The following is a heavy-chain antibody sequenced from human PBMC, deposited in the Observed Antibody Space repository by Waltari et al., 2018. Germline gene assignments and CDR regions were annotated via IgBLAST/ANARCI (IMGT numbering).Heavy chain of an antibody. V-gene: IGHV1-69*01. Sequence: QVQLVQSGAEVKKPGSSVKVSCKASGGTFSSYSISWVRQAPGQGLEGMGGIIPIFGTANYAQKVQGRVTITADESTSTAYMELSSRRSDDTAVYYCARDRKYYDSSAYYYWGQGTLVTVSS. CDR3: ARDRKYYDSSAYYY. D-gene: IGHD3-22*01. J-gene: IGHJ4*02. CDR2: IIPIFGTA. CDR1: GGTFSSYS.